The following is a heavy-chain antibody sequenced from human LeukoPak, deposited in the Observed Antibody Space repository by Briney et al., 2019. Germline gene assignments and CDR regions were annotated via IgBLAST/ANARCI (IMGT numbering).Heavy chain of an antibody. CDR2: IYYSGST. J-gene: IGHJ4*02. Sequence: SETLSLTCTVSGGSISSFYWSWIRQPPGKGLEWIGYIYYSGSTNYNPSLKSRVTISVDTSKNQFSLKLSSVTAADTAVYYCARGITGELTRYFDYWGQGTLVTVSS. CDR1: GGSISSFY. CDR3: ARGITGELTRYFDY. V-gene: IGHV4-59*01. D-gene: IGHD3-3*01.